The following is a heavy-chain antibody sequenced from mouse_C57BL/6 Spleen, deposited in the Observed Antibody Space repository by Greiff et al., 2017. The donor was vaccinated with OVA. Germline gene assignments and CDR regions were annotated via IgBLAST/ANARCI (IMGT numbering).Heavy chain of an antibody. J-gene: IGHJ2*01. CDR2: IYPGDGDT. D-gene: IGHD2-5*01. CDR1: GYAFSSSW. Sequence: QVQLQQSGPELVKPGASVKISCKASGYAFSSSWMNWVKQRPGKGLEWIGRIYPGDGDTNYNGKFKGKATLTADKSSSTAYMQLSSLTSEDSAVYFCARGDYSNSFDYWGQGTTLTVSS. CDR3: ARGDYSNSFDY. V-gene: IGHV1-82*01.